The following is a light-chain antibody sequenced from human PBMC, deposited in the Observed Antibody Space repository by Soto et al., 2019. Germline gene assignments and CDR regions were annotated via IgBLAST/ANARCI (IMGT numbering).Light chain of an antibody. CDR2: DKY. J-gene: IGKJ5*01. Sequence: EIVLTQSPASLSVSPGERATLSCRASRSFRSKVCCYHEKAGHAPSLVIYDKYIRATGIPARFSGSGFGTEFTLTISSLQPEDFAVYYCEQYNNWFSITFGQGTRLEIK. CDR3: EQYNNWFSIT. CDR1: RSFRSK. V-gene: IGKV3-15*01.